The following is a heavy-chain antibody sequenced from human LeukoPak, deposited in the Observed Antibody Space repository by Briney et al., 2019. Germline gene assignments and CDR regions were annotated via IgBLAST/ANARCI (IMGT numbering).Heavy chain of an antibody. Sequence: GGSLRLSCAASGFTFSSYDVHWVRQATGKGLEWVSAIGTAGDTYYPGSVKGRFTISRENAKNSLYLQMNSLRAGDTAVYYCARAVFRDAFDIWGQGTMVTVSS. CDR3: ARAVFRDAFDI. D-gene: IGHD1-14*01. CDR2: IGTAGDT. CDR1: GFTFSSYD. V-gene: IGHV3-13*01. J-gene: IGHJ3*02.